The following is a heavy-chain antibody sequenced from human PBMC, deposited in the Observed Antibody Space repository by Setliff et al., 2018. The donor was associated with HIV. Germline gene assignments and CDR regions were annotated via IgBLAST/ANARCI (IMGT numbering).Heavy chain of an antibody. J-gene: IGHJ4*02. CDR3: ARLSTTSRGFDS. Sequence: SETLSLTCAVSGYSITTGYQWGWIRQPPGKGLEWIGFVSYTGTTHYNPSLKSRLTISIDTSENQFSLKLSSVTAADTAVYYCARLSTTSRGFDSWGQGT. V-gene: IGHV4-38-2*01. CDR2: VSYTGTT. CDR1: GYSITTGYQ. D-gene: IGHD2-2*01.